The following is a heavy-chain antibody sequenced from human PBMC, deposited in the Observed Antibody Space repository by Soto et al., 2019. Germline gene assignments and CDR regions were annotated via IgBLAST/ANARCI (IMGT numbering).Heavy chain of an antibody. Sequence: SETLSLTCTVSGGSISSGGYYWSWIRQHPGKGLEWIGYIYYSGSTYYNPSLKSRVTMSVDTSKNQFSLKLSSVTAADTAVYYCARKKVGAPFDYWGQGTLVTVSS. J-gene: IGHJ4*02. D-gene: IGHD1-26*01. CDR3: ARKKVGAPFDY. V-gene: IGHV4-31*03. CDR2: IYYSGST. CDR1: GGSISSGGYY.